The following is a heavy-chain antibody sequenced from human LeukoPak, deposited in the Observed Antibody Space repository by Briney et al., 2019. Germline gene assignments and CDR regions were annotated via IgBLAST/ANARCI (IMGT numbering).Heavy chain of an antibody. CDR2: MNPNSGNT. J-gene: IGHJ4*02. Sequence: ASVKVSCKASGYTFTSYDINWVRQATGQGLEWMGWMNPNSGNTGYAQKFQGRVTMTRNTSISTAYMELSRLRSDDTAVYYCARWGSSSLMDYWGQGTLVTVSS. D-gene: IGHD6-13*01. V-gene: IGHV1-8*01. CDR3: ARWGSSSLMDY. CDR1: GYTFTSYD.